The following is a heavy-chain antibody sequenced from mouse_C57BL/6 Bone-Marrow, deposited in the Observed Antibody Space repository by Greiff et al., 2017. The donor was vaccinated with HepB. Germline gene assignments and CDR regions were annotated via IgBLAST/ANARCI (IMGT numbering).Heavy chain of an antibody. V-gene: IGHV1-82*01. CDR1: GYAFSSSW. D-gene: IGHD2-1*01. J-gene: IGHJ2*01. CDR2: IYPGDGDT. Sequence: QVQLQQSGPELVKPGASVKISCKASGYAFSSSWMNWVKQRPGKGLEWIGRIYPGDGDTNYNGKFKGKDTLTADKSSRTAYMQISRLTSEDSAVYFCAVDGNYECWGQGTTLTGSS. CDR3: AVDGNYEC.